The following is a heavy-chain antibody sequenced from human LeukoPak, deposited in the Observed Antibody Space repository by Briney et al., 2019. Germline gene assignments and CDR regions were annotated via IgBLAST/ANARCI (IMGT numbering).Heavy chain of an antibody. CDR1: GYTFTGYY. CDR2: INPNSGGT. Sequence: GASVKVSCKASGYTFTGYYMHWVRQAPGQGLDWMGRINPNSGGTNYAQKFQGRVTMTRDTSISTAYMELSRLRSDDPAVYYCARSKAWELPNAFDIWGQGTMVTVSS. J-gene: IGHJ3*02. CDR3: ARSKAWELPNAFDI. D-gene: IGHD1-26*01. V-gene: IGHV1-2*06.